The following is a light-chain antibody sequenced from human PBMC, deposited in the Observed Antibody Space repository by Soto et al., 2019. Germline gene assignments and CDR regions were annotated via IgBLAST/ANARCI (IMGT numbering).Light chain of an antibody. CDR2: DAY. CDR1: QSFRGL. CDR3: QQRHMWPIT. V-gene: IGKV3-11*01. Sequence: VLTQSPFTRSLSPGERSTLSFMASQSFRGLLAWYQQKPGQAPRLLIYDAYNRATGIPPRFSGSGSGTDFTLTISSLEPEDSAVYYCQQRHMWPITFGQGTRLEIK. J-gene: IGKJ5*01.